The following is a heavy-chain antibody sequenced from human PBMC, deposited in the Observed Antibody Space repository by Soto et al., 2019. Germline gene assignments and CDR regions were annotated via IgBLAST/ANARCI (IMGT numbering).Heavy chain of an antibody. Sequence: GASVKVSWKASGYTFTSYYMHWVRQTPGQGLEWMGIINPSGGSTSYAQKFQGRVTMTRDTSTSTVYMELSSLRSEDTAVYYCASSYSNYALIDYYYYGMDVWGQGTTVTVSS. J-gene: IGHJ6*02. CDR3: ASSYSNYALIDYYYYGMDV. V-gene: IGHV1-46*01. CDR2: INPSGGST. CDR1: GYTFTSYY. D-gene: IGHD4-4*01.